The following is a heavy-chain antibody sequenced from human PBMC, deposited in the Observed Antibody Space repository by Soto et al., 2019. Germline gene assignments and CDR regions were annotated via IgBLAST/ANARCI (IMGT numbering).Heavy chain of an antibody. V-gene: IGHV4-59*08. Sequence: SETLSLTCTVSGGSISSYYWSWIRQPPGKGLEWIGYIYYSGSTNYNPSLKSRVTISVDTSKNQFSLKLSSVTAADTAVYYCARHMTYCSGGSCYSVYYYGMDVWGQGTTVTVSS. D-gene: IGHD2-15*01. CDR3: ARHMTYCSGGSCYSVYYYGMDV. CDR2: IYYSGST. CDR1: GGSISSYY. J-gene: IGHJ6*02.